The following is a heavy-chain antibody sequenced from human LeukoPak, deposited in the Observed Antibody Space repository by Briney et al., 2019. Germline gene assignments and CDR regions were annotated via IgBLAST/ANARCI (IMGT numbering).Heavy chain of an antibody. J-gene: IGHJ5*02. CDR2: IWYDGSNK. D-gene: IGHD6-19*01. V-gene: IGHV3-33*01. CDR3: ARGYSSGWYGNADWFDP. CDR1: GFTFSSYG. Sequence: GGSLRLSCAASGFTFSSYGMHWVRQAPGKGLEWVAVIWYDGSNKYYADSVKGRFTISRDNSKNTLYLQMNSLRAEDTAVYYCARGYSSGWYGNADWFDPWGQGTLVTVSS.